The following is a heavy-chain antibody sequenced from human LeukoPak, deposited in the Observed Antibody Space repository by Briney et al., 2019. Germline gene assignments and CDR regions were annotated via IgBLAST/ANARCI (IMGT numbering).Heavy chain of an antibody. D-gene: IGHD4-17*01. CDR1: GFTFSSYW. Sequence: GGSLRLSCAASGFTFSSYWMPWVRQAPGKGLVWVSRINSDGSSTSYADSVKGRFTISRDNAKNTLYLQMNSLRAEDTAVYYCARLIPDGYGDYYFDYWGQGTLVTVSS. CDR3: ARLIPDGYGDYYFDY. CDR2: INSDGSST. J-gene: IGHJ4*02. V-gene: IGHV3-74*01.